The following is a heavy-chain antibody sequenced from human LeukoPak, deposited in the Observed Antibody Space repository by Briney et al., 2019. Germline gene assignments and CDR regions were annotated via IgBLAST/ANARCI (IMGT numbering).Heavy chain of an antibody. J-gene: IGHJ6*02. V-gene: IGHV1-8*01. Sequence: ASVKVSCKASGYTFTSYDINWVRQATGQGLEWMGWTNPNSGNTGYAQKFQGRVTMTRNTSISTAYMELSSLRSEDTAVYYCAREGPNYYGSGRGYYGMDVWGQGTTVTVSS. CDR2: TNPNSGNT. D-gene: IGHD3-10*01. CDR1: GYTFTSYD. CDR3: AREGPNYYGSGRGYYGMDV.